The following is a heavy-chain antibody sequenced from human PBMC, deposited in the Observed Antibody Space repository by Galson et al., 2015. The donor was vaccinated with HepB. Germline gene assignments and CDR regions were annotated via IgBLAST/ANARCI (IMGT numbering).Heavy chain of an antibody. CDR3: AKKGPYYFDY. CDR1: GFTFSSYA. CDR2: ISYDGSNK. Sequence: SLRLSCAASGFTFSSYAMHWVRQAPGKGLEWVAVISYDGSNKYYADSVKGRFTISRDNSKNTLYLQMNSLRAEDTAVYYCAKKGPYYFDYWGQGTLVTVSS. V-gene: IGHV3-30*04. J-gene: IGHJ4*02.